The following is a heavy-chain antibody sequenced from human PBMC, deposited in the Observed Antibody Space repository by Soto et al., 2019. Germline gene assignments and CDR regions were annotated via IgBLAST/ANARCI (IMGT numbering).Heavy chain of an antibody. V-gene: IGHV1-2*02. J-gene: IGHJ4*02. Sequence: AASVKVSFKASGYTFTGYYMHWVRQAPGQGLEWMGWINPNSGGTNYAQKFQGRVTMTRDTSIGTAYMELSRLRSDDTAVYYCARVYCTNGVCFDYWGQGTLVTVSS. CDR1: GYTFTGYY. CDR3: ARVYCTNGVCFDY. CDR2: INPNSGGT. D-gene: IGHD2-8*01.